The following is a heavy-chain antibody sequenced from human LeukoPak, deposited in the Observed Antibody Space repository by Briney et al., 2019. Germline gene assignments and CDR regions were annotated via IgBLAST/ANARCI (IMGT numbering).Heavy chain of an antibody. CDR1: GFTFNTYS. CDR3: ARDPAIQIWLSAYYFDY. D-gene: IGHD5-18*01. Sequence: GGSLRLSCAASGFTFNTYSMNWVRQAPGKGLEWISYISSTSTTIYYADSVKGRFTISRDNAKNSLYLQMNSLRAEDTAVYYCARDPAIQIWLSAYYFDYWGRGTLVTVSS. CDR2: ISSTSTTI. J-gene: IGHJ4*02. V-gene: IGHV3-48*01.